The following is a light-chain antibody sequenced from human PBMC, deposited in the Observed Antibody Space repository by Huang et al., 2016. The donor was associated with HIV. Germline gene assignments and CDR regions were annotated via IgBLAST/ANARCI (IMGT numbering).Light chain of an antibody. CDR1: PSLVHSDGNTY. Sequence: DVVMTQSPLSLPVTLGQPASISCRSSPSLVHSDGNTYLNWFHQRPGQSPRRLIYKGSNRDSGVPDRYNGSWSDTDFTLKISGVEAVDVGVYYCKQGTHWPLTFGGGTKVEIK. V-gene: IGKV2-30*02. CDR2: KGS. J-gene: IGKJ4*01. CDR3: KQGTHWPLT.